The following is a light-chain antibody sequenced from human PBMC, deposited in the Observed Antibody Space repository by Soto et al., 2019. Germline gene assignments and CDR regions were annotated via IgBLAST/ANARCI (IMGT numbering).Light chain of an antibody. V-gene: IGKV1-5*01. J-gene: IGKJ1*01. CDR2: AAS. CDR1: QSISSW. CDR3: QQYYSYPRT. Sequence: IQLTQSPSTLSASVGDRVTITCRASQSISSWLAWYQQKPGKAPKLLIYAASTLQSGVPSRFSGSGSGTDFTLTISCLQSEDFATYYCQQYYSYPRTFGQGTKVDIK.